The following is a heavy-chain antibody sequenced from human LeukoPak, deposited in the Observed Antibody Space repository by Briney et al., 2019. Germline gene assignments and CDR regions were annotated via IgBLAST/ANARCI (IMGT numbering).Heavy chain of an antibody. Sequence: GGSLRLSCAASGFTLSSYEMNWVRQAPGKGLEWVSYISNSGSTIYYVDSVKGRFTISRDNAKNSLYLQMNSLRAEDTAVYYCARDDSAWYAYWGPGTLVTVSS. J-gene: IGHJ4*02. D-gene: IGHD6-19*01. CDR2: ISNSGSTI. CDR1: GFTLSSYE. CDR3: ARDDSAWYAY. V-gene: IGHV3-48*03.